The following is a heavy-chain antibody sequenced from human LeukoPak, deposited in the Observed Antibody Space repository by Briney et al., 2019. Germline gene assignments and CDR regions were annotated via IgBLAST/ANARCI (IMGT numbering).Heavy chain of an antibody. CDR1: AISFRSYE. Sequence: GGSLRLSCAASAISFRSYEVHWVRQAPGKGLEWVSFITPSGSDVYYAESVRGRFATSRDNAKDSVFLHMNSLRVEDTAVYYCVTGNYRSFYYYYMDVWGKGTTVTVS. CDR2: ITPSGSDV. CDR3: VTGNYRSFYYYYMDV. J-gene: IGHJ6*03. D-gene: IGHD1-7*01. V-gene: IGHV3-48*03.